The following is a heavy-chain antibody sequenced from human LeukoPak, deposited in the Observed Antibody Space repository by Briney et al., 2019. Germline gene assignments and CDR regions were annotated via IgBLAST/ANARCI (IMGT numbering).Heavy chain of an antibody. CDR3: AKTSRWERDYFDY. D-gene: IGHD5-24*01. J-gene: IGHJ4*02. CDR2: MSGVGGNT. Sequence: GGSLRLSCAGSGFIFSSYAMSWVRQAPEKGLEWVSAMSGVGGNTFYTDSVRGRFTISRDNSKNTLYLQMNSLRAEDTAIYYCAKTSRWERDYFDYWGQGTLVTVSS. CDR1: GFIFSSYA. V-gene: IGHV3-23*01.